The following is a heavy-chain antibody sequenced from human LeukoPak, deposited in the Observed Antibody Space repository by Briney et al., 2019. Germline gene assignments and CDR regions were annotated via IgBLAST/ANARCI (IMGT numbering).Heavy chain of an antibody. D-gene: IGHD4-17*01. V-gene: IGHV4-4*07. CDR1: GGYIGSYY. Sequence: PSETLSLTCTVSGGYIGSYYWSWIRQSAGKGLEWIGRIYTSENTDYNPSLKSRVTMSVDMSTSQFSLRLTSVTAADTAVYYCAREGDYGDYSKSFYYKDVWGKGTTVTVSS. J-gene: IGHJ6*03. CDR3: AREGDYGDYSKSFYYKDV. CDR2: IYTSENT.